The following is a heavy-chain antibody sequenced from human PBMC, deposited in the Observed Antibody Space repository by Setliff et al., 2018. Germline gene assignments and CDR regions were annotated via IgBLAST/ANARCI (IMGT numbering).Heavy chain of an antibody. Sequence: SVKVSCKASGGTFSSYAISWVRQAPGQGLEWMGGIIPIFGTANYAQKFQGRVTITADESTSTAYMELSSLRSEDTAVYYCASSRDYNFWSGYYSPPDYWGQGTRGTVSS. V-gene: IGHV1-69*13. CDR3: ASSRDYNFWSGYYSPPDY. CDR2: IIPIFGTA. CDR1: GGTFSSYA. J-gene: IGHJ4*02. D-gene: IGHD3-3*01.